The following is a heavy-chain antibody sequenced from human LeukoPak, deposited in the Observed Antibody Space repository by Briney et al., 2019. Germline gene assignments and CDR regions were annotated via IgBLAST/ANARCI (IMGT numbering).Heavy chain of an antibody. Sequence: SETLSLTCTVSGCSISSYYWSWIRQPPGKGLEWIGYIYYSGSTNYNPSLKSRVTISVDTSKNQFSLKLRSVTAADTAVYYCARSDYGGTRGAFDIWGQGTMVTVSS. V-gene: IGHV4-59*08. J-gene: IGHJ3*02. D-gene: IGHD4-23*01. CDR2: IYYSGST. CDR1: GCSISSYY. CDR3: ARSDYGGTRGAFDI.